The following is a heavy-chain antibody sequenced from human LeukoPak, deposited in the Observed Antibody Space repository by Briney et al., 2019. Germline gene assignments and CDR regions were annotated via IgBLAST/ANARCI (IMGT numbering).Heavy chain of an antibody. CDR2: ISRSGGST. Sequence: GGSLRLSCAASGFTFSSYGMHWVRQAPGKGLEWVSAISRSGGSTNYADSVKGRFTISRDNSKNTLYLQMNSLRAEDTAVYYCAKGRNLRDAFDIWGQGTMVTVSS. CDR1: GFTFSSYG. CDR3: AKGRNLRDAFDI. V-gene: IGHV3-23*01. J-gene: IGHJ3*02.